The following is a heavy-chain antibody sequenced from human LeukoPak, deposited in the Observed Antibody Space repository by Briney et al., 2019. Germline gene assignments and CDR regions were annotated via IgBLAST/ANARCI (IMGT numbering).Heavy chain of an antibody. CDR3: ARAVKYRSGPLTDLLPYYFDY. Sequence: ASVKVSCKASGYTFTGYYMHWVRQAPGQGLEWMGIINPSGGSTTYAQKFQGRVTMTRDMSTSTVYMELSSLRSEDMAVYYCARAVKYRSGPLTDLLPYYFDYWGQGTLVTVSS. CDR1: GYTFTGYY. D-gene: IGHD6-19*01. J-gene: IGHJ4*02. V-gene: IGHV1-46*01. CDR2: INPSGGST.